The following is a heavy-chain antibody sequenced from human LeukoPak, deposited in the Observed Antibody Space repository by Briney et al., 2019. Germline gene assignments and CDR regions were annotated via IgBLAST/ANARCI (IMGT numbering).Heavy chain of an antibody. J-gene: IGHJ4*02. D-gene: IGHD1-1*01. V-gene: IGHV1-8*01. CDR3: ARTPWNDHYFDY. CDR1: GYTFTSYD. Sequence: GASVKVSCKASGYTFTSYDINRVRQATGQGLEWMGWMNPNSGNTGYAQKFQGRVTMTRNTSISTAYMELSSLRSEDTAVYYCARTPWNDHYFDYWGQGTLVTVSS. CDR2: MNPNSGNT.